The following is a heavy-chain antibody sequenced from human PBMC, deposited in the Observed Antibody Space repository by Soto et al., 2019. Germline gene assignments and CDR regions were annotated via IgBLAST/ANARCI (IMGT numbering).Heavy chain of an antibody. D-gene: IGHD2-15*01. J-gene: IGHJ6*02. CDR3: ARDCSGGSCYRGMDV. CDR1: GFTFSSYG. Sequence: GESLKISCAASGFTFSSYGMHWVRQAPGKGLEWVAVIWYDGSNKYYADSVKGRFTISRDNSKNTLYLQMNSLRAEDTAVYYCARDCSGGSCYRGMDVWGQGTTVTVSS. CDR2: IWYDGSNK. V-gene: IGHV3-33*01.